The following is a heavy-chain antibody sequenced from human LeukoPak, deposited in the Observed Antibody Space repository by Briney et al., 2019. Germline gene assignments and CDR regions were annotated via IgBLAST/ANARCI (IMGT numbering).Heavy chain of an antibody. Sequence: ASVNVSFKASGYTFTNYGIRWVRQAPGQGREGVGWISDYNDNTNYIQSLQGRVTMTIDTATSTAYMELRSLRSDDTAVYYCARVWSGRQGPNLYYYYYYYMDVWGKGTTVTVSS. CDR3: ARVWSGRQGPNLYYYYYYYMDV. CDR2: ISDYNDNT. D-gene: IGHD3-10*01. CDR1: GYTFTNYG. J-gene: IGHJ6*03. V-gene: IGHV1-18*01.